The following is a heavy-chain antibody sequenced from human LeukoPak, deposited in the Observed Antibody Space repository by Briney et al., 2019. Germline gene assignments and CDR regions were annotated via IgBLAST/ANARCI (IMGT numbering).Heavy chain of an antibody. CDR3: ARVANWDLDY. J-gene: IGHJ4*02. CDR1: GFTFSNFW. V-gene: IGHV3-7*05. CDR2: IRQDEIER. D-gene: IGHD1-1*01. Sequence: GGSLRLSCEASGFTFSNFWMSWVRQAPGKGLEWAASIRQDEIERKYVDSVGGRFTISRDNAENSVYLEMNSLRDEDTAVYYCARVANWDLDYWGQGTLVTVSS.